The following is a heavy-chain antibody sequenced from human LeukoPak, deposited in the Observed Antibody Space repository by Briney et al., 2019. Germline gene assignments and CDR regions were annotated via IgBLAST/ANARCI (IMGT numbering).Heavy chain of an antibody. CDR1: GVSISNYY. J-gene: IGHJ4*02. D-gene: IGHD6-6*01. Sequence: PSETLSLTCSVSGVSISNYYWSWIRQPPGKGLEWIAFIYYDGSTNYNPSLKSRATISVDTSKNQYSLNLSSVTPADTAVYYCARGGASSKFFDAWGQGTLATVSS. CDR3: ARGGASSKFFDA. CDR2: IYYDGST. V-gene: IGHV4-59*01.